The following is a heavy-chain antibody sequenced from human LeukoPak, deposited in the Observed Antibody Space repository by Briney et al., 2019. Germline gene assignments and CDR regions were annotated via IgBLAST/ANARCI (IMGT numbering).Heavy chain of an antibody. CDR1: GFTFSNYA. CDR3: AKGGRGYSYGSLDY. CDR2: ISDSGAST. J-gene: IGHJ4*02. D-gene: IGHD5-18*01. Sequence: GGSLRLSCAASGFTFSNYAMSWVRQAPGKGLEWVSPISDSGASTYYADSVKGRFTISRDNSKNTLYLQMNSLRVEGTAVYYCAKGGRGYSYGSLDYWGQGTLVTVSS. V-gene: IGHV3-23*01.